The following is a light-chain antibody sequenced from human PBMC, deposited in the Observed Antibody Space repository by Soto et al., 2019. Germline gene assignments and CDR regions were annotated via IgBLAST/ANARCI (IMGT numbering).Light chain of an antibody. CDR2: KAS. Sequence: DIQMTQSPSTLSASVGDRVTITGRASQSISSWLAWYQQKPGKAPKLLIYKASSLESGVPSRFSGSGSGTDFTLTISNLQPEDFAVYYCQQTYSSPRTFGQGTKVDIK. CDR1: QSISSW. V-gene: IGKV1-5*03. CDR3: QQTYSSPRT. J-gene: IGKJ1*01.